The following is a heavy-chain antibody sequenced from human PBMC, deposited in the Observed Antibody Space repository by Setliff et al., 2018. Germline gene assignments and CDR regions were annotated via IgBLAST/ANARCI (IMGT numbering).Heavy chain of an antibody. CDR3: AKTWIRGVRPAYVDH. J-gene: IGHJ4*02. Sequence: GGSLRLSCAASGFTFSSFWMSWVRQAPGKGLEWVANIKQDGSDKYYVDSVKGRFTISRDNAKNSLYLQMNSLRAEDTAVYYCAKTWIRGVRPAYVDHWGQGARVTVAS. CDR1: GFTFSSFW. D-gene: IGHD3-10*01. CDR2: IKQDGSDK. V-gene: IGHV3-7*01.